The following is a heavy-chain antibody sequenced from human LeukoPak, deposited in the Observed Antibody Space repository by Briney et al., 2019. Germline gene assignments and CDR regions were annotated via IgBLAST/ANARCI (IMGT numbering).Heavy chain of an antibody. CDR2: IYYSGST. CDR1: GGSISSGGYY. V-gene: IGHV4-31*03. D-gene: IGHD6-19*01. J-gene: IGHJ4*02. Sequence: PSQTLSLTCTVSGGSISSGGYYWSWIRQHPGKGLGWIGYIYYSGSTYYNPSLKSRVTISVDTSKNQFSLKLSSVTAADTAVYYCARHVGFHKEYSSGWAHFDHWGQGTLVTVSS. CDR3: ARHVGFHKEYSSGWAHFDH.